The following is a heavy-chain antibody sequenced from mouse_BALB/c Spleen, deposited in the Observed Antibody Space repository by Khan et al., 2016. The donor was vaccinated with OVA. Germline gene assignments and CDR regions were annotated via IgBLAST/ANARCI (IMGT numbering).Heavy chain of an antibody. V-gene: IGHV1-7*01. Sequence: QVRLQQSGAELAKPGASVKMSCKASGYTFTNYWMHWVKQRPGQGLEWIGYINPSTGYSEYNQKFKDKATLTADKSSSTAYIQLSSLTSEDSAVYYCANHGSSSAWRTYWGQGTLVTVSA. CDR2: INPSTGYS. CDR1: GYTFTNYW. D-gene: IGHD1-1*01. CDR3: ANHGSSSAWRTY. J-gene: IGHJ3*01.